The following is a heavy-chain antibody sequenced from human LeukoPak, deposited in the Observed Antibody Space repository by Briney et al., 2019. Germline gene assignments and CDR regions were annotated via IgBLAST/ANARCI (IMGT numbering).Heavy chain of an antibody. V-gene: IGHV4-38-2*02. D-gene: IGHD5-18*01. CDR1: GYSISSGYY. Sequence: SETLSLTCTVSGYSISSGYYWGWIRQPPGKGLEWIGSIYHSGSTYYNPSLKSRVTISVDTSKNQFSLKLSSVTAADTAVYYCARDNLGYADYWGQGTLVTVSS. CDR2: IYHSGST. J-gene: IGHJ4*02. CDR3: ARDNLGYADY.